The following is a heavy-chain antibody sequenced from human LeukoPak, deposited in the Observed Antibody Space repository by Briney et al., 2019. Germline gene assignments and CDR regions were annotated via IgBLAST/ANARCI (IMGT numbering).Heavy chain of an antibody. CDR1: GGSISSGGYS. V-gene: IGHV4-30-2*01. J-gene: IGHJ3*02. Sequence: SQTLSLTCAVSGGSISSGGYSWTWIRQPPGKGLEWIGYIYHSGSTYYNPSLKSRVTMSLDTSKNQFSLKLTSVTAADTAVYYCARVRAGTTTKRAFDIWGQGTLVTVSS. D-gene: IGHD1-7*01. CDR3: ARVRAGTTTKRAFDI. CDR2: IYHSGST.